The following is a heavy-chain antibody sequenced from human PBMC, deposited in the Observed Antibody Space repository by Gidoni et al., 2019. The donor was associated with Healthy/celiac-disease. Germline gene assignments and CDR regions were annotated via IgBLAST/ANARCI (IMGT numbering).Heavy chain of an antibody. CDR3: ARTRMTTVTYGMDV. D-gene: IGHD4-17*01. J-gene: IGHJ6*02. Sequence: QVQLVQSGAEVTKPGASVKVSCEASGYTFTGYYMHWVRQAPGQGLESMGWINPNSGGTNYAQKFQGRVTTTRDTSISTAYMELSRLRSDDTAVYYCARTRMTTVTYGMDVWGQGTTVTVSS. CDR2: INPNSGGT. V-gene: IGHV1-2*02. CDR1: GYTFTGYY.